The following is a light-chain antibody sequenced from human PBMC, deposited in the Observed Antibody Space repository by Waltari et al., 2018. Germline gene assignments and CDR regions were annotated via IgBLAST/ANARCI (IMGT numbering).Light chain of an antibody. CDR2: YDS. V-gene: IGLV3-21*03. CDR1: NIGRKS. CDR3: QVWDSSSDHVV. J-gene: IGLJ2*01. Sequence: SYVLTQPPSVSVAPGTTARITCGGTNIGRKSAPWYHQKPGQAPGLVVYYDSGRPSGIPERFSGSNSGNTATLTISRVEAGDEADYYCQVWDSSSDHVVFGGGTKLTVL.